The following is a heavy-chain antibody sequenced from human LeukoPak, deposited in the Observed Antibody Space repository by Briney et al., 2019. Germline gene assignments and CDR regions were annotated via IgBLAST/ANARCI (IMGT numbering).Heavy chain of an antibody. Sequence: LRLSCAASGFTFSSSAMSWIRQHPGKGLEWIGYIYYSGSTYYNPSLKSRVTISVDTSKNQFSLKLSSVTAVDTAVYYCARKENAYYYFDYWGQGTLVTVSS. J-gene: IGHJ4*02. CDR2: IYYSGST. D-gene: IGHD3-16*01. CDR3: ARKENAYYYFDY. V-gene: IGHV4-31*02. CDR1: GFTFSSSA.